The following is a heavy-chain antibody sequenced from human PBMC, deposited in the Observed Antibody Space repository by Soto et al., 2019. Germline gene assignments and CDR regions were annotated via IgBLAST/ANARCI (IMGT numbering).Heavy chain of an antibody. J-gene: IGHJ6*02. D-gene: IGHD2-2*01. CDR2: IYYSGST. V-gene: IGHV4-61*01. CDR1: GGSIGSGCYS. Sequence: SETLSLTCAVSGGSIGSGCYSWSWIRQPPGKGLEWIGYIYYSGSTNYNPSLKSRVTISVDTSKNQFSLKLSSVTAADTAVYYCARADGCISTSCYYYYGMDVWGQGTTVTVSS. CDR3: ARADGCISTSCYYYYGMDV.